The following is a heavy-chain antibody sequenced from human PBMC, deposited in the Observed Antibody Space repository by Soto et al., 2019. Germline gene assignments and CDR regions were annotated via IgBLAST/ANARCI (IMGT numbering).Heavy chain of an antibody. V-gene: IGHV6-1*01. CDR3: ARGLRGWLQLCYGMDV. D-gene: IGHD5-12*01. J-gene: IGHJ6*02. CDR2: TYYRSKWYN. CDR1: GDSVSSNSAV. Sequence: SQTLSLPCAISGDSVSSNSAVWNWIRQSPSRGLEWLGRTYYRSKWYNDYAVSVKSRLTINPDTSKNQSSLQLNSVTPEDTAVYYCARGLRGWLQLCYGMDVWGQGTTVTVSS.